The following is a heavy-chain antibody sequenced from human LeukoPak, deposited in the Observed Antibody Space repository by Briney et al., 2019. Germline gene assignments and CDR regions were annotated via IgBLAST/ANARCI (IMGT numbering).Heavy chain of an antibody. D-gene: IGHD3-16*01. CDR2: ISSSSSYI. CDR3: ARWGPFRNGGIDY. J-gene: IGHJ4*02. Sequence: GGSLRLSCAASGFTFSSYSMNWVRQAPGKGLEWVSSISSSSSYIYYADSVKGRFTISRDNAKNSLYLQMNSLRAEDTAVYYCARWGPFRNGGIDYWGQGTLVTVSS. CDR1: GFTFSSYS. V-gene: IGHV3-21*01.